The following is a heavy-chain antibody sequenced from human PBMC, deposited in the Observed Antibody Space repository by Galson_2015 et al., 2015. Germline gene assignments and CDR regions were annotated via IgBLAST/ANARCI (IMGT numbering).Heavy chain of an antibody. CDR1: GYSFTSYW. CDR2: IYPGDSDI. V-gene: IGHV5-51*01. D-gene: IGHD6-13*01. Sequence: QSGAEVKKPGESLTISCKGSGYSFTSYWIGWVRQMPGKGLEWMGIIYPGDSDIRYSPSFQGQVTISADKSISTAYLQWSSLKASDTAMYYCARRSGDSSSWSAFDYWGQGALVTVSS. J-gene: IGHJ4*02. CDR3: ARRSGDSSSWSAFDY.